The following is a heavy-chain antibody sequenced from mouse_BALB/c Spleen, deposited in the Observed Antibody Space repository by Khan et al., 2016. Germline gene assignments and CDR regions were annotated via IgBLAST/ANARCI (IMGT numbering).Heavy chain of an antibody. J-gene: IGHJ2*01. CDR1: GYTFNNDW. CDR3: ARGGGHPYFDY. Sequence: QVQLQQSGAELMKPGASVKISCKASGYTFNNDWIEWVKQRPGHGLEWIGEILPGSGNTNYTEKIKVKATFTSDTSSNTVYMQLSSLTSEDSAVYYCARGGGHPYFDYWGQGTTLTVSS. V-gene: IGHV1-9*01. CDR2: ILPGSGNT.